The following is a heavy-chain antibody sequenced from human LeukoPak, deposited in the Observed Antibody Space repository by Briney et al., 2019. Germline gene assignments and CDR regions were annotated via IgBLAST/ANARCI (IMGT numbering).Heavy chain of an antibody. J-gene: IGHJ4*02. V-gene: IGHV3-21*01. D-gene: IGHD5-18*01. CDR1: GFTFSSYS. Sequence: GGSLRLSCAASGFTFSSYSMNWARQAPGKGLEWVSSISSSSSYIYYADSVKGRFTISRDNAKNSLYLQMNSLRAEDTAVHNCATVQRGYSYGFLFDYSGPGTLVTVSS. CDR2: ISSSSSYI. CDR3: ATVQRGYSYGFLFDY.